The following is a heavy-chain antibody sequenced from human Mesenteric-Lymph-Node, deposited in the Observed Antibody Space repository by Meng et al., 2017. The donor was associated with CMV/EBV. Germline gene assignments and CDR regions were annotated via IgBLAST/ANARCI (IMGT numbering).Heavy chain of an antibody. CDR2: IYSGGST. J-gene: IGHJ4*02. V-gene: IGHV3-66*02. Sequence: GESLKISCAASGFTVSSNYMSWVRQAPGKGLEWVSVIYSGGSTYYADSVKGRFTISRDNSKNTLYLQMNSLRAEDTAVYYCARFPHHYWGQGTLVTVSS. CDR1: GFTVSSNY. CDR3: ARFPHHY.